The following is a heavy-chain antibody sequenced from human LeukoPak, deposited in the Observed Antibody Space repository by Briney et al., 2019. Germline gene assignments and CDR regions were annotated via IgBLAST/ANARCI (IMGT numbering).Heavy chain of an antibody. CDR3: ASGYSYGYDAFF. CDR2: IYSGDST. V-gene: IGHV3-53*01. Sequence: PGGPLRLSCAASGFSVSSNYMSWVRQAPGKGLEWVSVIYSGDSTYYADSVKGRFTISRDNSKNTLYLQMNSLRAEDTAVYYCASGYSYGYDAFFWGQGTLVTVSS. CDR1: GFSVSSNY. J-gene: IGHJ4*02. D-gene: IGHD5-18*01.